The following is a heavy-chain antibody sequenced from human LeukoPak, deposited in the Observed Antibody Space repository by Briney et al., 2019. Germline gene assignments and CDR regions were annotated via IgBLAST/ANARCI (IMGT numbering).Heavy chain of an antibody. CDR2: INPNSGGT. J-gene: IGHJ4*02. CDR3: ARGPTTTMIVVETGY. Sequence: GASVKVSCKASGYTFTGYYMHWVRQAPGQGLEWMGWINPNSGGTNYAQKFQGRVTMTRDTSISTAYMELSRLRSDDTAVYYCARGPTTTMIVVETGYWGQGTLVTVSS. CDR1: GYTFTGYY. V-gene: IGHV1-2*02. D-gene: IGHD3-22*01.